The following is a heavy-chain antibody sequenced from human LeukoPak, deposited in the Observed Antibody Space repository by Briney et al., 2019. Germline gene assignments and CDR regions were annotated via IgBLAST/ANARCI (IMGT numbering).Heavy chain of an antibody. CDR2: ISSSSSYI. D-gene: IGHD1-26*01. Sequence: PGGSLRLSCAASGFTFSCYSMNWVRQAPGKGLEWVSSISSSSSYIYYADSVKGRFTISRDNAKNSLYLQMNSLRAEDTAVYYCARVIVGATAAFDIWGQGTMVTVSS. V-gene: IGHV3-21*01. J-gene: IGHJ3*02. CDR1: GFTFSCYS. CDR3: ARVIVGATAAFDI.